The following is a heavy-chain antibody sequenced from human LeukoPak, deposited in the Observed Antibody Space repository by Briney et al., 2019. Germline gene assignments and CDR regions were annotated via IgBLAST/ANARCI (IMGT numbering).Heavy chain of an antibody. CDR3: ASPITGDVEGVFDY. CDR1: GYSISSGYY. V-gene: IGHV4-38-2*02. CDR2: IYHSGST. J-gene: IGHJ4*02. Sequence: SETLSLTCTVSGYSISSGYYWGWIRQPPGKGLEWIGSIYHSGSTYYNPSLKSRVTISVDTSKNQFSLKLSSVTAADTAVYYCASPITGDVEGVFDYWGQGTLVTVSS. D-gene: IGHD7-27*01.